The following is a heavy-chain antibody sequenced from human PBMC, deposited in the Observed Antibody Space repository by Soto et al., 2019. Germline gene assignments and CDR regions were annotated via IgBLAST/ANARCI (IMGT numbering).Heavy chain of an antibody. V-gene: IGHV3-33*01. J-gene: IGHJ6*02. CDR1: GFTVSIYG. Sequence: GGSLRLYCAASGFTVSIYGVDWVRQAPGKGLEWVAVIWYDGSNKYYAGSVKGRFTISRDNSKNTPYLQMNSLRAEDTAVYYCARDGSGAAGQYYYYYGMDVWGQGTTVTVSS. D-gene: IGHD6-13*01. CDR3: ARDGSGAAGQYYYYYGMDV. CDR2: IWYDGSNK.